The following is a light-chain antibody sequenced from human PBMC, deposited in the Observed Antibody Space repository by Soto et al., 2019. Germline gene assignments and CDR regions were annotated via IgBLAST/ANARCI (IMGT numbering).Light chain of an antibody. J-gene: IGKJ1*01. CDR2: KAS. V-gene: IGKV1-5*03. CDR3: HQYINRCT. CDR1: QNIETW. Sequence: DIQMTQSPSTLSASVGDRVTITCRASQNIETWLAWYQQKPGKAPKLMIYKASSLEGGVPSRFSGSGSGTEFTLTISSLWSDDFGTYYCHQYINRCTFGEGTKVDIK.